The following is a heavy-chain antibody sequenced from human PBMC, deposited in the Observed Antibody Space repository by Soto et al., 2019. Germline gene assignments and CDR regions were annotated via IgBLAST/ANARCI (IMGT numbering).Heavy chain of an antibody. CDR3: ARVRRNYVLWFDP. D-gene: IGHD1-7*01. V-gene: IGHV1-3*01. J-gene: IGHJ5*02. Sequence: ASVKVSCKASGYIFTKYAMHWVRQAPGQKLEWMGWLNVGTGNTKYSQKFQGRVTISRDTSATTAYMELNSLRSEDTAVYYCARVRRNYVLWFDPWGQGTLVTVSS. CDR1: GYIFTKYA. CDR2: LNVGTGNT.